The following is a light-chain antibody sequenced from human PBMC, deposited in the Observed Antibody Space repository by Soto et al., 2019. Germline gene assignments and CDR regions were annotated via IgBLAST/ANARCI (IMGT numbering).Light chain of an antibody. CDR1: QSLLHSNGYNY. CDR2: LGS. CDR3: MQALQTPRT. V-gene: IGKV2-28*01. J-gene: IGKJ1*01. Sequence: DIVMTQSPLSLPVTPGEPASISCRSSQSLLHSNGYNYLDWYLQKPGQSPQLLIYLGSNRASEVPDRFSGSGSGTEFTLKISRVEAEDVGVYYCMQALQTPRTFGQGTKVEIK.